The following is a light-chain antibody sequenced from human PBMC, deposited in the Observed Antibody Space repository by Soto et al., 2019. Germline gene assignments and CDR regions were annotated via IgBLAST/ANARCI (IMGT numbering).Light chain of an antibody. CDR2: DAS. V-gene: IGKV3-11*01. CDR1: QSVSSY. Sequence: IVLTQSPATLSLSPGERATLSCRARQSVSSYLAWYQQKPGQAPRLLIYDASNRATGIPARISGSGSGTDFTLTISSLEPEDFAVYYCQQRSNWPPITFGGGTKVEIK. CDR3: QQRSNWPPIT. J-gene: IGKJ4*01.